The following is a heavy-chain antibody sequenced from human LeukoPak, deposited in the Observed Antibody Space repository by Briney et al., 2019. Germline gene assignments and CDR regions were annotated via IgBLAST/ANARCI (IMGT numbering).Heavy chain of an antibody. V-gene: IGHV4-4*07. CDR2: IYISGST. D-gene: IGHD6-13*01. Sequence: SETLSLTCTVSGGSISSYYWSWIRQPAGKGLKWIGRIYISGSTNYNPSLKSRVTMSVDTSKNQFSLKLTSVTAADTAVYYCARDRREAAAGTSWFDPWGQGTLVTVSS. CDR1: GGSISSYY. J-gene: IGHJ5*02. CDR3: ARDRREAAAGTSWFDP.